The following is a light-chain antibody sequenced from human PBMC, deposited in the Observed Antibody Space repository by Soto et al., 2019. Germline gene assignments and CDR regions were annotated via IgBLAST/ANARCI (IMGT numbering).Light chain of an antibody. CDR1: SSNIGGES. V-gene: IGLV1-44*01. Sequence: QSVLTQPPSVSGPPGQTVTISCSGSSSNIGGESVNWYQHLPGTAPRLLISTNSLRPSAIPARFRGSKSGTSASLAISGLQSEDEADYYCASWDSSLSAPVFGTGTKLTVL. CDR3: ASWDSSLSAPV. J-gene: IGLJ3*02. CDR2: TNS.